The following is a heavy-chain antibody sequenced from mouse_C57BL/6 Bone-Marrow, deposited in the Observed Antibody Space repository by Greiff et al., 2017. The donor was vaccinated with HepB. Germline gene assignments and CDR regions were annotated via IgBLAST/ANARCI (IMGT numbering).Heavy chain of an antibody. Sequence: VKLVESGPGILQSSQTLSLTCSFSGFSLSTSGMGVSWIRQPSGKGLEWLAHIYWDDDKRYNPSLKSRLTISKDTSRNQVFLKITSVDTADTATYYCALTVVATTEYFDVWGTGTTVTVSS. CDR1: GFSLSTSGMG. CDR2: IYWDDDK. D-gene: IGHD1-1*01. J-gene: IGHJ1*03. CDR3: ALTVVATTEYFDV. V-gene: IGHV8-12*01.